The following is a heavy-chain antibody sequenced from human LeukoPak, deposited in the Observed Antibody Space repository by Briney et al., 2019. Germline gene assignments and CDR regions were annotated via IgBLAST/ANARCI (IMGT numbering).Heavy chain of an antibody. J-gene: IGHJ4*02. CDR1: GFTFSSYG. Sequence: GGSLRLSCAASGFTFSSYGMHWVRQAPGKGLEWMAVVSDDGSNKYYEDSVRGRFTISRDNSKNTPYLQMSSLRDENTAVYYCAKPRLRGGYLFDYWGQGTLVTVSS. V-gene: IGHV3-30*18. CDR3: AKPRLRGGYLFDY. CDR2: VSDDGSNK. D-gene: IGHD5-12*01.